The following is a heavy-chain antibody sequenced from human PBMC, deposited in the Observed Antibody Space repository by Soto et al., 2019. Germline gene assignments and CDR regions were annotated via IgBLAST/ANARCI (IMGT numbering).Heavy chain of an antibody. CDR2: IYYSGST. CDR3: ARHGSSGYDIDY. V-gene: IGHV4-59*08. D-gene: IGHD5-12*01. Sequence: QVQLQESGPGLVKPSETLSLTCTVSGGSISSYYWSWIRQPPGKGLEWIGYIYYSGSTKYNPSLKSRVTISVVTSKSQFSLKLSSVTAADTAVYYCARHGSSGYDIDYWGQGTLVTVSS. CDR1: GGSISSYY. J-gene: IGHJ4*02.